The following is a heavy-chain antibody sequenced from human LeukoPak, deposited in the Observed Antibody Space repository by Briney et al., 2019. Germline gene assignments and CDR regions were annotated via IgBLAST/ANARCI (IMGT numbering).Heavy chain of an antibody. CDR1: GFSLSSHW. D-gene: IGHD6-13*01. J-gene: IGHJ4*02. Sequence: PGGSLRLSCAASGFSLSSHWMNTVPPAPGKGLQWVATIKGDGREKFYMDSVKGPFTISRDNAKNSLYLQMNILRAEDTAVYYCARDGPATDTDLDCWGQGTLVIVSS. V-gene: IGHV3-7*01. CDR2: IKGDGREK. CDR3: ARDGPATDTDLDC.